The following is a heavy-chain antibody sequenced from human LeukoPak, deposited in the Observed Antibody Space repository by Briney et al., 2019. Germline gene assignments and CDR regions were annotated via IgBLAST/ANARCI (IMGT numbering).Heavy chain of an antibody. V-gene: IGHV3-11*01. J-gene: IGHJ5*02. D-gene: IGHD5-18*01. Sequence: GGSLRLSCAASGFTFSDYYMSWIRQAPGKGLEWVSYISSSGSTIYYADSVKGRFTISRDNAENSLYLQMNSLRAEDTAVYYCARDPGTWIQLGWFDPWGQGTLVTVSS. CDR1: GFTFSDYY. CDR2: ISSSGSTI. CDR3: ARDPGTWIQLGWFDP.